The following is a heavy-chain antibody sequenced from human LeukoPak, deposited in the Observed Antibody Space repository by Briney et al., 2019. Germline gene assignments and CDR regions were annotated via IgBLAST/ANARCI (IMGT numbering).Heavy chain of an antibody. Sequence: PGGSLRLSCAASGFTFSSYWMHWVRQAPGKGLEWVSAISGSGGSTYYADSVKGRFTISRDNPKNTLYLQMNSLRAEDTAVYYCAKVAGLYSGSYFGAFDIWGQAPMVTVSS. CDR2: ISGSGGST. J-gene: IGHJ3*02. V-gene: IGHV3-23*01. D-gene: IGHD1-26*01. CDR3: AKVAGLYSGSYFGAFDI. CDR1: GFTFSSYW.